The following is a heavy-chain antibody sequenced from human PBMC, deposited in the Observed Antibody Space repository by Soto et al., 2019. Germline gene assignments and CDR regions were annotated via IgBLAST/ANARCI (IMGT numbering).Heavy chain of an antibody. J-gene: IGHJ6*02. Sequence: ASVKVSCKASGYTFSGYSITWVRQAPGQGLEWIGRISGYNGNTNYARTLRGRLTLTTDTSTSTAYMELRSLTSDDTAVYYCARDVLCGGAPACPDMDVWGQGNTVTVSS. CDR1: GYTFSGYS. CDR2: ISGYNGNT. V-gene: IGHV1-18*04. CDR3: ARDVLCGGAPACPDMDV. D-gene: IGHD2-15*01.